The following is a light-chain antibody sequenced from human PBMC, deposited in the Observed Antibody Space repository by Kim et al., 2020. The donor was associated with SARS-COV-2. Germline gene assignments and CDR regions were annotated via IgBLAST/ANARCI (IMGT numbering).Light chain of an antibody. CDR3: QQYYNWYT. J-gene: IGKJ2*01. CDR1: RSISSY. V-gene: IGKV3-15*01. Sequence: EIVMTQSPATLSVSPGERATLSCRASRSISSYLAWYQHKPGQAPRLLIYGASTRATGIPARFSGTGSGTEFTLTIGSLQSEDFAVYYCQQYYNWYTFGQGTKLEIK. CDR2: GAS.